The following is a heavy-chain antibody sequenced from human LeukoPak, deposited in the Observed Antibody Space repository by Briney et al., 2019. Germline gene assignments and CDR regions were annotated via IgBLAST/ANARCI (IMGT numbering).Heavy chain of an antibody. Sequence: GGSLRLSCAVSGFIVSSDYMSWVRQAPGKGLEWVSTIYSGGSTYYADSVKGRFTISRDNSKNTLFLQMNSLRAEDTAIYYCAKYGPQDSGSSHFDYWGQGALVTVSS. CDR3: AKYGPQDSGSSHFDY. V-gene: IGHV3-53*01. CDR2: IYSGGST. CDR1: GFIVSSDY. D-gene: IGHD1-26*01. J-gene: IGHJ4*02.